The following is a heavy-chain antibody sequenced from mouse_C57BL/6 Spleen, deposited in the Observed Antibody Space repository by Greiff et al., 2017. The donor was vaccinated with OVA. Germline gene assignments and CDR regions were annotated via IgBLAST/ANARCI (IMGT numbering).Heavy chain of an antibody. V-gene: IGHV5-17*01. J-gene: IGHJ4*01. Sequence: EVQRVESGGGLVKPGGSLKLSCAASGFTFSDYGMHWVRQAPEKGLEWVAYISSGSSTIYYADTVKGRFTISRDNAKNTLFLQMTSLRSEDTAMYYCARMGYGDAMDYWGQGTSVTVSS. CDR3: ARMGYGDAMDY. D-gene: IGHD2-14*01. CDR2: ISSGSSTI. CDR1: GFTFSDYG.